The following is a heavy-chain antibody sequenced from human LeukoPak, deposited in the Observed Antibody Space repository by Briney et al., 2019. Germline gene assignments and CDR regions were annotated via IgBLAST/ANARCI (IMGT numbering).Heavy chain of an antibody. CDR2: ISNSGGST. Sequence: GGSLRLSCAASGFTFSSNAVSWVRQAPGKGLEWVSAISNSGGSTYYADSVKGRFTISRDNSKNTLYLQMNSLRAEDTAVYYCVKSGDGRTGSYFDYWGQGTLVTVSS. V-gene: IGHV3-23*01. J-gene: IGHJ4*02. CDR3: VKSGDGRTGSYFDY. CDR1: GFTFSSNA. D-gene: IGHD2-15*01.